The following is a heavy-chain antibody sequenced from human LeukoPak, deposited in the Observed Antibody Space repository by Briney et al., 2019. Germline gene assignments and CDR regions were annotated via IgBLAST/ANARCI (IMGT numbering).Heavy chain of an antibody. V-gene: IGHV4-34*01. CDR3: ARLSYDYVWGSYRYNNFDY. CDR1: GGSFSGYY. CDR2: INRSGST. Sequence: SETLSLTCAVYGGSFSGYYWSWIRQPPGKGLEWIGEINRSGSTNYNPSLKSRVTISVDTSKNQFSLKLSSVTAADTAVYYCARLSYDYVWGSYRYNNFDYWGQGTLVTVSS. J-gene: IGHJ4*02. D-gene: IGHD3-16*02.